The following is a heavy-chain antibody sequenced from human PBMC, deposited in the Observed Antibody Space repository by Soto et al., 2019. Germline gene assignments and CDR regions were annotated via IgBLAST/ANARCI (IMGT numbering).Heavy chain of an antibody. D-gene: IGHD3-10*01. J-gene: IGHJ4*02. CDR3: AHSRNLITEDAQVGDFDY. CDR2: IYWDDDE. V-gene: IGHV2-5*02. Sequence: QITLKESGPPPVKPTQTLTLTCSFSGFSLNTDGEGVGWVRQPPGEALEWLALIYWDDDERYSPSLKTRLTITKDPSKNQVVLIMTNMDPVDTATYYCAHSRNLITEDAQVGDFDYWGQGTLVTDSS. CDR1: GFSLNTDGEG.